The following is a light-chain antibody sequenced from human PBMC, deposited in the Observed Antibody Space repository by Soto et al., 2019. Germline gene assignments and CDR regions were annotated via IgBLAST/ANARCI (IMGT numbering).Light chain of an antibody. CDR1: QNINTY. Sequence: DIQMTQPPSSLSASVGDRVTSTCRASQNINTYLNWYQQKPGKAPKLLIYAASALRSGVPSRFSGSGSGTDFTLTISSLQPEDCATYYCQLSHSTPLTVGQGTKVDIK. CDR2: AAS. V-gene: IGKV1-39*01. J-gene: IGKJ1*01. CDR3: QLSHSTPLT.